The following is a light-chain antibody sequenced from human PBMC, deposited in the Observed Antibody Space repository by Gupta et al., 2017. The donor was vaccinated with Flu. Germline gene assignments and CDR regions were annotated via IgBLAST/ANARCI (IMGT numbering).Light chain of an antibody. CDR2: DDR. V-gene: IGLV3-21*02. J-gene: IGLJ3*02. CDR1: NIGTKS. Sequence: GQTAKITCGGDNIGTKSVDWYQQKPGLAPVLVVYDDRDRPSGIPERLSGSNSGNTASLTSSRVEAGDEADYYCQVWESSSDHWVFGGGTKLTVL. CDR3: QVWESSSDHWV.